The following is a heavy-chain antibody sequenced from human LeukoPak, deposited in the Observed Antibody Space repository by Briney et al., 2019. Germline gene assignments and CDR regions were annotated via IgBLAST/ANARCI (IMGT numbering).Heavy chain of an antibody. CDR3: ARRKYCSGGSCYQPFDY. V-gene: IGHV4-39*01. J-gene: IGHJ4*02. D-gene: IGHD2-15*01. Sequence: PSGTLSLTCTVSGGSISSSSYYWGWIRQSPGKGVEWIGSIYYSGSTYYNPSLMSRVTISVDTSKNQFSLKLSSVTAADTAVYYCARRKYCSGGSCYQPFDYWGQGTLVTVSS. CDR2: IYYSGST. CDR1: GGSISSSSYY.